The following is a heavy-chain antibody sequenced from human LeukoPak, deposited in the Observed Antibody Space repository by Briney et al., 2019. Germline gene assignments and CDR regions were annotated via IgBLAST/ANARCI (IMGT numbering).Heavy chain of an antibody. V-gene: IGHV4-30-4*01. CDR3: ASGYSSGWIFDY. CDR2: IYYSGGT. Sequence: PSETLSLTCTVSGGSISSGDYYWSWIRQPPGKGLEWIGYIYYSGGTYYNPSLKSRVTISVDTSKNQFSLKLSSVTAADTAVYYCASGYSSGWIFDYWGQGTLVTVSS. J-gene: IGHJ4*02. D-gene: IGHD6-19*01. CDR1: GGSISSGDYY.